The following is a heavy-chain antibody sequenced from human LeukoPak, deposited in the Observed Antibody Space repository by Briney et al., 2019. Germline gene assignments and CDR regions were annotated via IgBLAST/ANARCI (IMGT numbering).Heavy chain of an antibody. Sequence: PGGSLRLSCAASGITFSRYSMNWVRQAPGKGLEWVSYISSNSSTIYYADSVKGRFTISGDDAKNSLYLQMNSLRVEDTAVYYCAMVRGVIFDYWGQGTLVTVSS. D-gene: IGHD3-10*01. CDR1: GITFSRYS. CDR3: AMVRGVIFDY. V-gene: IGHV3-48*04. CDR2: ISSNSSTI. J-gene: IGHJ4*02.